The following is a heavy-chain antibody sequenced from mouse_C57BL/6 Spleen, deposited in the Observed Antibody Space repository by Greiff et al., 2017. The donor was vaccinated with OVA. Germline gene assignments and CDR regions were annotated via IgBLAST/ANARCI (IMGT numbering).Heavy chain of an antibody. CDR2: ISDGGSYT. D-gene: IGHD3-1*01. Sequence: EVQLVESGGGLVKPGGSLKLSCAASGFTFSSYAMSWVRQTPEKRLEWVATISDGGSYTYYPDNVKGRFTISRDNAKNNLYLQMSHLKSEDTAMYYCAREQGATYWYFDVWGTGTTVTVSS. CDR1: GFTFSSYA. CDR3: AREQGATYWYFDV. V-gene: IGHV5-4*01. J-gene: IGHJ1*03.